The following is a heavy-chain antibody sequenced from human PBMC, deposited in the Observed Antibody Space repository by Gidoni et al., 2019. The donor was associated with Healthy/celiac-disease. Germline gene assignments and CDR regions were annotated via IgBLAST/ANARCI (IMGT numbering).Heavy chain of an antibody. CDR1: GFPFGDYA. V-gene: IGHV3-49*05. J-gene: IGHJ4*02. CDR3: TLSSGSEPGFDY. Sequence: EVQLVESGGGLVKPGRSLRLSCTASGFPFGDYAMSWFRQAPGKGLEWVGFIRSKAYGGTTEYAASVKGRFTISRDDSKSIAYLQMNSLKTEDTAVYYCTLSSGSEPGFDYWGQGTLVTVSS. CDR2: IRSKAYGGTT. D-gene: IGHD6-19*01.